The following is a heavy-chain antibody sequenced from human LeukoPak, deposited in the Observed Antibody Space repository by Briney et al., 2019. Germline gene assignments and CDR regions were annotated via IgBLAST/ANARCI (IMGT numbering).Heavy chain of an antibody. D-gene: IGHD5-24*01. V-gene: IGHV4-34*01. CDR2: INHSGST. CDR1: GGSFSGYY. CDR3: AGTRDGYNPF. Sequence: SETLSLTCAVYGGSFSGYYWSWIRQPPGKGLEWIGEINHSGSTNYNPSLKSRVTISVDTSKNQFSLKLSSVTAADTAVYYCAGTRDGYNPFWGQGTLVTVSS. J-gene: IGHJ4*02.